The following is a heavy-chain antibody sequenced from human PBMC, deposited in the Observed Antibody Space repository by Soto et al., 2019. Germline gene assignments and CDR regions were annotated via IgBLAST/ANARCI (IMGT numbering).Heavy chain of an antibody. Sequence: QVQLVQSGAEVKKPGSSVKVSCKASGGTFSSYAISWVRHAPGQGLEWMGGIIPIFGTANYAQKFQGRVTITEDESTGTAYMELSSLRSEDKAVYYCARDKGDSGSPIQFDYWGQGTLVTVSS. J-gene: IGHJ4*02. CDR1: GGTFSSYA. V-gene: IGHV1-69*01. CDR2: IIPIFGTA. D-gene: IGHD1-26*01. CDR3: ARDKGDSGSPIQFDY.